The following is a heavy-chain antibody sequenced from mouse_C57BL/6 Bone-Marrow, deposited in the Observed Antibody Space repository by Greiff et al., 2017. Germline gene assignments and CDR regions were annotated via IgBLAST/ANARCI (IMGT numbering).Heavy chain of an antibody. J-gene: IGHJ3*01. CDR3: ARGGYDAWFAY. CDR1: GYAFSSSW. Sequence: QVQLQQSGPELVKPGASVKISCKASGYAFSSSWRNWVKQRPGKGLEWIGRIYPGDGDTNYNGKFKGKATLTADKSSSTAYMQLSSLTSEDSAVYFCARGGYDAWFAYWGQGTLVTVSA. CDR2: IYPGDGDT. V-gene: IGHV1-82*01. D-gene: IGHD2-2*01.